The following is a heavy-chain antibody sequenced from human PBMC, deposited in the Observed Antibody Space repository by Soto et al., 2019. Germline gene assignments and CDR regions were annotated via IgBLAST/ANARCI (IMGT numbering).Heavy chain of an antibody. CDR1: GYTFTSYY. CDR2: INPSGGST. D-gene: IGHD4-17*01. Sequence: ASVKVSCKASGYTFTSYYMHWVRQAPGQGLEWMGIINPSGGSTSYAQKFQGRVTMTRDTSTSTVYMELSSLRSEDTAVYYCARGPPPTVTPAEYFQHWGQGTLVPVSS. J-gene: IGHJ1*01. V-gene: IGHV1-46*01. CDR3: ARGPPPTVTPAEYFQH.